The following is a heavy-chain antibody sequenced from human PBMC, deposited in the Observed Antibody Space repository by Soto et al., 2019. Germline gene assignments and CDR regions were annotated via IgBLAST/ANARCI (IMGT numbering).Heavy chain of an antibody. Sequence: SVKVSCKASGGTFSSYAISWVRQAPGQGLEWMGGIIPIFGTANYAQKFQGRVTITADESTSTAYMELSSLRSEDTAVYYCASTMIVVVITGYAAFDIWGQGTMVTVSS. CDR3: ASTMIVVVITGYAAFDI. J-gene: IGHJ3*02. D-gene: IGHD3-22*01. V-gene: IGHV1-69*13. CDR1: GGTFSSYA. CDR2: IIPIFGTA.